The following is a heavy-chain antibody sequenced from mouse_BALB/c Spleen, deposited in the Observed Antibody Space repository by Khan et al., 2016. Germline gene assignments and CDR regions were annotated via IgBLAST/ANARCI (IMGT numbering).Heavy chain of an antibody. J-gene: IGHJ2*01. CDR1: GFTFSRFG. CDR3: ARGDY. CDR2: ISSGSSTI. V-gene: IGHV5-17*02. Sequence: ELVESGGGLVQPGGSRKLSCAASGFTFSRFGMHWVRQAPEKGLEWVAYISSGSSTIYYADTLKGRFTISRDNPKYALLLRMPSLRSEETAMYCCARGDYWGQGTTLTVSS.